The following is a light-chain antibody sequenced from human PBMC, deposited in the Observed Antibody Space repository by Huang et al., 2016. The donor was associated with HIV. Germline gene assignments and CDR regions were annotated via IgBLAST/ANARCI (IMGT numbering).Light chain of an antibody. CDR3: QQYNNWPLT. J-gene: IGKJ4*01. V-gene: IGKV3-15*01. CDR2: GAS. CDR1: HSITSN. Sequence: EIVMTQSPATLSVSPGERATLSCRASHSITSNLAWYQQTPGQAPRLLIYGASTRATGIPVRFVGSGSGTQFTLTISSLQSEDFASYYCQQYNNWPLTFGGGTKVEIK.